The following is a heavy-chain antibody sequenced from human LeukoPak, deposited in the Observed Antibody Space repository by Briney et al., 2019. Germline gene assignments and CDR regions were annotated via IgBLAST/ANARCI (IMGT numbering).Heavy chain of an antibody. D-gene: IGHD2-2*01. CDR3: ASRIEAIYCSSTSCENFDY. V-gene: IGHV3-21*01. CDR1: GFTFSSYS. J-gene: IGHJ4*02. CDR2: ISSSSSYI. Sequence: GGSPRLSCAASGFTFSSYSMNWVRQAPGKGLEWVSSISSSSSYIYYADSVKGRFTISRDNAKNSLYLQMNSLRAEDTAVYYCASRIEAIYCSSTSCENFDYWGQGTLVTVSS.